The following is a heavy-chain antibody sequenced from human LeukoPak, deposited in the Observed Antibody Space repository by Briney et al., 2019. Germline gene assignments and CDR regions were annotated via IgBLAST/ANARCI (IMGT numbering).Heavy chain of an antibody. D-gene: IGHD4-17*01. Sequence: ASVKVSCKASGYTFTRYYMYWVRLAPGQGLEWMGIINPSGGSTSYSQKFQGRVTMTSDTSTSTVYMELSSLRSEDTAVYYCARVHDYGDLRYLDYWGQGTLVTVSS. CDR2: INPSGGST. V-gene: IGHV1-46*01. CDR1: GYTFTRYY. J-gene: IGHJ4*02. CDR3: ARVHDYGDLRYLDY.